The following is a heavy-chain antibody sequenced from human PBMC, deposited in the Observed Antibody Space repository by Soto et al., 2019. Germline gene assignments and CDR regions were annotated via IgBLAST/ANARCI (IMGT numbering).Heavy chain of an antibody. Sequence: ASVKVSCKASGYTFTSYGISWVRQAPGQGLEWMGWISAYNGNTNYAQKLQGRVTMTTDTSTSTAYMELRSLRSDDTAVYYCARAEDDPPARYNWFDPWGQGTLVTV. D-gene: IGHD3-3*01. J-gene: IGHJ5*02. V-gene: IGHV1-18*01. CDR2: ISAYNGNT. CDR3: ARAEDDPPARYNWFDP. CDR1: GYTFTSYG.